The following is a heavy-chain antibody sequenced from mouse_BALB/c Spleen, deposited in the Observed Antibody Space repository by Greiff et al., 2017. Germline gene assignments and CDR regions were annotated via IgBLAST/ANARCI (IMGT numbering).Heavy chain of an antibody. V-gene: IGHV5-6-2*01. CDR3: ARRTTGWYFDV. CDR2: INSNGGST. J-gene: IGHJ1*01. D-gene: IGHD1-1*01. Sequence: EVHLVESGGGLVKLGGSLKLSCAASGFTFSSYYMSWVRQTPEKRLELVAAINSNGGSTYYPDTVKGRFTISRDNAKNTLYLQMSSLKSEDTALYYCARRTTGWYFDVWGAGTTVTVSS. CDR1: GFTFSSYY.